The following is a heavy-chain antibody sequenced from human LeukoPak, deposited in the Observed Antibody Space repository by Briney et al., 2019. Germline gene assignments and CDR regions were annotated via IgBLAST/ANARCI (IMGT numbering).Heavy chain of an antibody. J-gene: IGHJ4*02. Sequence: GGSLRLSCAASGFTFSSYEMHWVRQAPGKGLEWVSYISSSAGTIYYADSVKGRFTISRDNAKNSLYLQMNSLRVEDTAVYYCVREGSYYFDYWGQGPRSPSPQ. CDR2: ISSSAGTI. D-gene: IGHD3-10*01. CDR1: GFTFSSYE. V-gene: IGHV3-48*03. CDR3: VREGSYYFDY.